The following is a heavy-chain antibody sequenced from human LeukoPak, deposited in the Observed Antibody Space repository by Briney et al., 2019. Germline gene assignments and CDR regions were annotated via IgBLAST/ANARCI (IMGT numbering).Heavy chain of an antibody. CDR1: GYTFTNYG. CDR2: VSAYGDNT. D-gene: IGHD6-19*01. CDR3: AREPAEYFDY. Sequence: ASVKVSCKASGYTFTNYGITWVRQAPGQGLEWMGWVSAYGDNTNYVQKIQGRVTMTTDTSTSTAYMELRSLRSDDTAVYYCAREPAEYFDYWGQGTLVTVSS. V-gene: IGHV1-18*01. J-gene: IGHJ4*02.